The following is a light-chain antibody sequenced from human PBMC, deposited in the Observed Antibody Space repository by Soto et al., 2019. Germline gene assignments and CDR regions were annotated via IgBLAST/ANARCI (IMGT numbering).Light chain of an antibody. CDR2: EGS. J-gene: IGLJ3*02. Sequence: QSVLTQPPSASGSPGQSVTISCTGTSSDIGGYDYVSWYQQHPGKAPKLMIYEGSKRPSGVSNRFSGSKSGNTASLTISGLQAEDEADYYCCSYAGSSTPWVFGGGTKLTVL. V-gene: IGLV2-23*01. CDR3: CSYAGSSTPWV. CDR1: SSDIGGYDY.